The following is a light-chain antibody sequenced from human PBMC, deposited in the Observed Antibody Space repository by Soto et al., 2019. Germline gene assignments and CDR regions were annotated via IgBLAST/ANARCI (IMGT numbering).Light chain of an antibody. CDR3: QQTYSAPLT. CDR2: AAS. V-gene: IGKV1-39*01. Sequence: DIQMTQSPSSLSSSVGDRVTITCRASETISSYLNWFQQKQGKAPKLLIYAASNLQSGVPSRFSGSGSGTDFTLTISSLQPEDFATYYCQQTYSAPLTFGGGTKVDIK. CDR1: ETISSY. J-gene: IGKJ4*01.